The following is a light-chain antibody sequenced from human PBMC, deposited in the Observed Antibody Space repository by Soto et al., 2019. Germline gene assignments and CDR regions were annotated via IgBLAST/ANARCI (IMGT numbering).Light chain of an antibody. CDR3: SSYAGGPYV. CDR1: SSDVGGYNY. V-gene: IGLV2-8*01. CDR2: EVN. J-gene: IGLJ1*01. Sequence: QSALTQPPSASGSPGQSVTVSCTGTSSDVGGYNYVSWYQQHPGKAPKLMISEVNKRPSGVPDRFSGSKSGNTAFLTVSGLQAEDEADYYCSSYAGGPYVFGTGTKLTVL.